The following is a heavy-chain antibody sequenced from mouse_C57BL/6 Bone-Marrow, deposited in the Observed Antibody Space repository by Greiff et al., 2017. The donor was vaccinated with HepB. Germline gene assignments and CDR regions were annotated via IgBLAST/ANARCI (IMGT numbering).Heavy chain of an antibody. CDR2: FYPGSGSI. D-gene: IGHD2-3*01. CDR3: ARHGEIYDGYSAWFAY. V-gene: IGHV1-62-2*01. J-gene: IGHJ3*01. CDR1: GYTFTEYT. Sequence: VKLMESGAELVKPGASVKLSCKASGYTFTEYTIHWVKQRSGQGLEWIGWFYPGSGSIKYNEKFKDKATLTADKSSSTVYMELSRLTSEDSAVYFCARHGEIYDGYSAWFAYWGQGTLVTVSA.